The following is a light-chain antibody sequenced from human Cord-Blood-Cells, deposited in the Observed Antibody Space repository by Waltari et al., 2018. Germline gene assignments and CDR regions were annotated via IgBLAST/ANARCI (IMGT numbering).Light chain of an antibody. V-gene: IGKV1-39*01. CDR2: AAS. CDR3: QQSYSTPFP. Sequence: DIQMTQSPSSLSASVADRVTITCRASQSISSYLNWYQQKPGKAPKLLIYAASSLQSGVPSRFSGSGSGTDFTLTISSLQPEDFATYYCQQSYSTPFPFGPGTKVDIK. J-gene: IGKJ3*01. CDR1: QSISSY.